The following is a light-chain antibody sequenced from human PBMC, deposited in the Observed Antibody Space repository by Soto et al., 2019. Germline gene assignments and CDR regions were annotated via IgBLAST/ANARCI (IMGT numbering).Light chain of an antibody. J-gene: IGKJ1*01. V-gene: IGKV3-20*01. CDR2: GAS. CDR3: QQYGSSPKT. Sequence: EIVLTQPGTLSLSPGERATLSCRASRTITYNYLAWYQQKPGQAPRLLISGASSRATGIPDRFSGSGSGTDFTLTITRLEPEDFAVYYCQQYGSSPKTFGQGTKVDI. CDR1: RTITYNY.